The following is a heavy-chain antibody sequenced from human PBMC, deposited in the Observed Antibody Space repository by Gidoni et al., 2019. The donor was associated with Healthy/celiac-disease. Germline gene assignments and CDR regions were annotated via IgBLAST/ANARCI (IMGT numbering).Heavy chain of an antibody. CDR3: AREGIWQQLAYYFDY. J-gene: IGHJ4*02. D-gene: IGHD6-13*01. CDR1: GFTFSSYS. V-gene: IGHV3-21*01. CDR2: ISSSSSYI. Sequence: EVQLVESGGGLVKPGGSLGLSCAASGFTFSSYSMNWVRQAPGKGLGWVSSISSSSSYIYYADSVKGRFTSSRDNAKNSLYLQMNSLRAEDTAVYYCAREGIWQQLAYYFDYWGQGTLVTVSS.